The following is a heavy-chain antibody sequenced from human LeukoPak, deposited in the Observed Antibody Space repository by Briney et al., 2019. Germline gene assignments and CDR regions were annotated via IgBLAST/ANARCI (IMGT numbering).Heavy chain of an antibody. CDR1: GDSISSGGYY. CDR2: ISYSGNT. V-gene: IGHV4-31*03. D-gene: IGHD5-12*01. Sequence: PSETLSLTCTVSGDSISSGGYYWSWIRQHPGKGLGWIGYISYSGNTYYNPSLKSRAAISADTPKNQFSLKLSSTTAADTAVYYCARAPVATPSEFDYWGQGTLVTVSS. CDR3: ARAPVATPSEFDY. J-gene: IGHJ4*02.